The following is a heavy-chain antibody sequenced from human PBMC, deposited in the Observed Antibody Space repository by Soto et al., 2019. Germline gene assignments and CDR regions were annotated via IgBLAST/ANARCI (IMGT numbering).Heavy chain of an antibody. J-gene: IGHJ6*02. CDR1: GGRFSSYA. V-gene: IGHV1-69*13. CDR2: IIPIFGTA. D-gene: IGHD2-2*01. CDR3: ARDGIVVPARRALNYYYGMNV. Sequence: SVKVSCEACGGRFSSYAISWVRQAPRQGLEWMGGIIPIFGTANYAQKFQGRVTITADESTSTAYMELSSLISEDTSVYYCARDGIVVPARRALNYYYGMNVWGQGATVTVSS.